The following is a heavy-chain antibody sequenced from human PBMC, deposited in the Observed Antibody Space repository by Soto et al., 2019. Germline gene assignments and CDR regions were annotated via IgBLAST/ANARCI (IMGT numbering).Heavy chain of an antibody. Sequence: GGSLSLSCAASGFTLSSYAMGGACQDPGKGLEWVSDISECGGSTYSEDSVKGRFAISRDHSKNTLYLQMNSLRAEDTAVYYCANDIIAARPAPRWVDYGMDVWGQGTTVTVSS. CDR3: ANDIIAARPAPRWVDYGMDV. CDR2: ISECGGST. CDR1: GFTLSSYA. D-gene: IGHD6-13*01. J-gene: IGHJ6*02. V-gene: IGHV3-23*01.